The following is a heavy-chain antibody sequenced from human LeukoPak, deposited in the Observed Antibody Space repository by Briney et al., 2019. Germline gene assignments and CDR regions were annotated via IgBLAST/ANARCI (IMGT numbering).Heavy chain of an antibody. J-gene: IGHJ5*02. V-gene: IGHV4-34*01. CDR3: ARDARFGELVDH. CDR2: INHSGST. D-gene: IGHD3-10*01. CDR1: GVSFSGYY. Sequence: SETLSLTCAVYGVSFSGYYWNWIRQPPGKGLEWIGEINHSGSTNYNPSLKSRLNISVNTSKNQFSLKLSSVTAADTAMYYCARDARFGELVDHWSQGTLVTVSS.